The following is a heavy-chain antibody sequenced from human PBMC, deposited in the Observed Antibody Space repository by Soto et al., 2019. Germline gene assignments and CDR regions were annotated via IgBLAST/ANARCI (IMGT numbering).Heavy chain of an antibody. V-gene: IGHV4-31*03. D-gene: IGHD4-4*01. CDR1: GGSISSGGYY. J-gene: IGHJ3*02. CDR3: ARSRDYSNYHAFDI. CDR2: IYYSGST. Sequence: QVQLQESGPGLVKPSQTLSLTCTVSGGSISSGGYYWSWIRQHPGKGLEWIGYIYYSGSTYYNPSLKRRVTISVDTSKNQFSLKLSSVTAADTAVYYCARSRDYSNYHAFDIWGQGTMVTVSS.